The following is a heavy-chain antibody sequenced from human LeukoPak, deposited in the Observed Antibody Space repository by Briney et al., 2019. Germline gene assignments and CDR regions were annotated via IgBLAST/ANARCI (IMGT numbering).Heavy chain of an antibody. CDR1: GFTFSSTA. D-gene: IGHD2-15*01. V-gene: IGHV3-23*01. CDR2: ISNNGGYT. CDR3: AAQLGYCSDGSCYFPY. Sequence: GGSLRLSCAASGFTFSSTAMSWVRQAPGKGLEWVSAISNNGGYTYYADSVQGRFTISRDNSKSTLCLQMNSLRAEDTAVYYCAAQLGYCSDGSCYFPYWGQGTLVSVPS. J-gene: IGHJ4*02.